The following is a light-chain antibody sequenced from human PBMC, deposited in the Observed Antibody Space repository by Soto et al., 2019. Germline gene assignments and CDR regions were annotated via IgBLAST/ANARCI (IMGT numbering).Light chain of an antibody. V-gene: IGKV2-24*01. CDR1: QSLVHSDGNTY. CDR3: MQATQFLFT. CDR2: QIS. Sequence: DLVMTQTPFSSPVTLGQPASISCRSSQSLVHSDGNTYLSWLQQRPGQPPRLLIYQISNRFSGVPDRLSGSGAGTDFTLKISRVEAEDVGVYYCMQATQFLFTFGPGTKVDIK. J-gene: IGKJ3*01.